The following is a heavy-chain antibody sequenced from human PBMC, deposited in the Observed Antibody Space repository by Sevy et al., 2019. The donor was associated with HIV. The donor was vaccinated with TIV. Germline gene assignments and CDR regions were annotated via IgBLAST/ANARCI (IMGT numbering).Heavy chain of an antibody. D-gene: IGHD2-21*02. V-gene: IGHV3-48*02. J-gene: IGHJ4*02. Sequence: GGSLRLSCVVSGFMFSNFGMNWVRQVPGQGLEWVAYISGSGDPTKYAESVKGRFTVSRDNAQNALFLQMNSLRDDDTGVYFCARDGTRLQYWGQGTLVTVSS. CDR2: ISGSGDPT. CDR1: GFMFSNFG. CDR3: ARDGTRLQY.